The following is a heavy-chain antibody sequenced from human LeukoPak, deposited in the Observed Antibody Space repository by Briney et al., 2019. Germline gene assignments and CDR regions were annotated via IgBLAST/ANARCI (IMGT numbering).Heavy chain of an antibody. D-gene: IGHD5-18*01. V-gene: IGHV1-2*02. CDR1: GYTFTGYY. Sequence: ASVKVSCKASGYTFTGYYMHWVRQAPGQGLEWMGWINPNSGGTNYAQKFQGRVTMTRDTSISTAYMELSRLRSDDTAVYYCAREDRAMATGFDYWGQGTLVTVSS. CDR3: AREDRAMATGFDY. CDR2: INPNSGGT. J-gene: IGHJ4*02.